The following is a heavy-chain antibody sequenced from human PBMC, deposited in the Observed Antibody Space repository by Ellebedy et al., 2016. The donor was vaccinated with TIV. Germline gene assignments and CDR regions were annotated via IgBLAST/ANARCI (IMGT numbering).Heavy chain of an antibody. V-gene: IGHV4-59*01. CDR3: ASHYGLDY. CDR1: GGSISTYY. Sequence: SETLSLXXTVSGGSISTYYWSWIRQPPGKGLEWIGYIYYSGSSNYNPSLTSRVTISGDTSKNQFFLKLSSVTAADTAAYYCASHYGLDYWGQGTLVTVSS. D-gene: IGHD4-17*01. CDR2: IYYSGSS. J-gene: IGHJ4*02.